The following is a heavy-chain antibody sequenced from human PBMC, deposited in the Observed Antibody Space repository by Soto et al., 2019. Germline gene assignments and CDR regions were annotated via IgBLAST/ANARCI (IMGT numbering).Heavy chain of an antibody. CDR3: ARGPDIEPGEYPPPYYYYYYMDV. V-gene: IGHV5-51*01. D-gene: IGHD3-10*01. CDR1: GYSFDKYW. Sequence: CQGSGYSFDKYWIGWVRQMPGKGLEWMGIIYPGDSDTRYSPSFQGQVTISADKSISTAYLQWSGLKASDTAMYYCARGPDIEPGEYPPPYYYYYYMDVWGKGTTVTVSS. J-gene: IGHJ6*03. CDR2: IYPGDSDT.